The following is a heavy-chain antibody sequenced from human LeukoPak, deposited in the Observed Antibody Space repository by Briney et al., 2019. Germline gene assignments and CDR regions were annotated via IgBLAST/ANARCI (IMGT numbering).Heavy chain of an antibody. CDR1: GYTFTKYG. Sequence: ASVKVSCKASGYTFTKYGISWVRQAPGQGLEWMGWVSTYNGNTNYAQKFEGRVTMTADISTNSAYMELLSLRSDDTAVYYCARVTLDSFASRSYQSDYWGQGTLVTVSS. J-gene: IGHJ4*02. V-gene: IGHV1-18*04. D-gene: IGHD3-10*01. CDR3: ARVTLDSFASRSYQSDY. CDR2: VSTYNGNT.